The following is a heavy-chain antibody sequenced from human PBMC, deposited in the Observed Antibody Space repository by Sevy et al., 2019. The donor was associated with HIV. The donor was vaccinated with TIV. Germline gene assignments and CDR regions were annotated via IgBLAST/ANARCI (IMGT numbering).Heavy chain of an antibody. CDR2: ITWNSDSV. J-gene: IGHJ3*02. V-gene: IGHV3-9*01. D-gene: IGHD6-19*01. Sequence: GGSLRLSCAASGFNFNGYAMHWVRQAPGKGLEWVSGITWNSDSVVYADSVKGRFTISRDKAKNSLYLQMNSLRPEDTALYYCAKDLISVAGFYAFDMWGQGTMVTVSS. CDR1: GFNFNGYA. CDR3: AKDLISVAGFYAFDM.